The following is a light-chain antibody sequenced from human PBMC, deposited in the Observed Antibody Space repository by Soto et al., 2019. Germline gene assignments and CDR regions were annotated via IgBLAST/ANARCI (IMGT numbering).Light chain of an antibody. Sequence: DIQMTELPSILSASVGNRVTITCRASQSIRSWLAWYQQKPGKAPKLLIYDVSTLDSGVPSRFSGSASGTEFTLTISSLESDDFATYYCQQYHRYSTFGQGTKVDIK. CDR1: QSIRSW. CDR3: QQYHRYST. V-gene: IGKV1-5*01. CDR2: DVS. J-gene: IGKJ1*01.